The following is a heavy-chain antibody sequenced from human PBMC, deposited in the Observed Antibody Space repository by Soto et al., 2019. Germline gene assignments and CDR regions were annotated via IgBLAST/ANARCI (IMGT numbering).Heavy chain of an antibody. CDR3: AKPRQITSLLLYYFDY. J-gene: IGHJ4*02. Sequence: QVQLVESGGGVVQPGRSLRLSCAASGFTFSSYGMHWVRQAPGKGLEWVAVISYDGSNKYYADSVKGRFTISRDNSKNTLYLRMNSLRAEDTAVYYCAKPRQITSLLLYYFDYWGQGTLVTAS. D-gene: IGHD2-15*01. V-gene: IGHV3-30*18. CDR2: ISYDGSNK. CDR1: GFTFSSYG.